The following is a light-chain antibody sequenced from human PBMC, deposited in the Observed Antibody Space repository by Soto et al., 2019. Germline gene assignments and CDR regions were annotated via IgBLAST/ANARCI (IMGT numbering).Light chain of an antibody. Sequence: QSVLTQPASVSGSPGQSITISCTGTSSDVGGYNYVSWYQQHPGKAPKLMIYEVSNRPSGVSNRFSGSKSGNTDSLTISGLQPEDEADYYCNSYTSSSTYVFGTGTKVTVL. CDR1: SSDVGGYNY. CDR2: EVS. CDR3: NSYTSSSTYV. V-gene: IGLV2-14*01. J-gene: IGLJ1*01.